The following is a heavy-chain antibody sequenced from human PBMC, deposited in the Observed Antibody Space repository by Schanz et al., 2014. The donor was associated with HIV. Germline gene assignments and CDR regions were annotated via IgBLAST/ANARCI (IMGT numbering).Heavy chain of an antibody. CDR3: AAFYSNYLYYYYGMDV. J-gene: IGHJ6*02. D-gene: IGHD4-4*01. CDR2: INHSGST. V-gene: IGHV4-34*01. Sequence: QVQLQQWGAGLLKPSETLSLTCAVYGGSFSGYYWSWIRQPPGKGLEWIGEINHSGSTNYNPSLKSRVTISVDPSKNQFSLKLSSVTAADTAVYYCAAFYSNYLYYYYGMDVWGQGTTVTVSS. CDR1: GGSFSGYY.